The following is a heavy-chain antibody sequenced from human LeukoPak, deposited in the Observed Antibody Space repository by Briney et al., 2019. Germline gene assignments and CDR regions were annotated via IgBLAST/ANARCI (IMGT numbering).Heavy chain of an antibody. D-gene: IGHD4-17*01. CDR2: IYYSGST. Sequence: SETLSLTCTVSGGSISSYYWSWIRQPPGKGLEWIGYIYYSGSTNYNPSLKSRVTISVDTSKNQFSLKLSSVTAADTAVYYCARLGYGDNYGMGVWGQGTTVTVSS. J-gene: IGHJ6*02. CDR1: GGSISSYY. CDR3: ARLGYGDNYGMGV. V-gene: IGHV4-59*08.